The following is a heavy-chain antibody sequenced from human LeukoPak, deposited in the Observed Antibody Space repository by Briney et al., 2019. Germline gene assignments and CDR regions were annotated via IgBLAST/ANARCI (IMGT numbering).Heavy chain of an antibody. CDR3: ARVTIFGVVIRGFFDY. CDR2: ISGYNGNT. CDR1: GYTFTNYG. Sequence: ASVKVSCKASGYTFTNYGINWVRQAPGQGLEWMGWISGYNGNTNYAQKLQGRVTMTTDTSTSTAYMELRSLRSDDTAVYYCARVTIFGVVIRGFFDYWGQGTLVTVSS. V-gene: IGHV1-18*01. D-gene: IGHD3-3*01. J-gene: IGHJ4*02.